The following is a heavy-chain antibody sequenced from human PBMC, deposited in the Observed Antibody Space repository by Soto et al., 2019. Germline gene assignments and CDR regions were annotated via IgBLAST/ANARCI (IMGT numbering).Heavy chain of an antibody. CDR2: IDPSDSYT. D-gene: IGHD2-15*01. V-gene: IGHV5-10-1*01. CDR3: ASPYCSGGSCYYYYGMDV. J-gene: IGHJ6*02. CDR1: GYSFTSHW. Sequence: GESLKISCQGSGYSFTSHWISWVRQMPGKGLEWMGRIDPSDSYTNYSPSFQGHVTISADKSISTAYLQWSSLKASDTAMYYFASPYCSGGSCYYYYGMDVWGQGTTVTVSS.